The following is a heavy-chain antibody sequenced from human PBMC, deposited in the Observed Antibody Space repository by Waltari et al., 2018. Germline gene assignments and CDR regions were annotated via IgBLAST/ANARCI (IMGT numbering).Heavy chain of an antibody. CDR1: GGTFSSYA. J-gene: IGHJ5*02. Sequence: QVQLVQSGAEVKKPGSSVKVSCQASGGTFSSYAISWLRAAPGQGLEWMGRIIPILGIANYAQKFQGRVTITADKSTSTAYMELSSLRSEDTAVYYCARTLYYYGSGTQGWFDPWGQGTLVTVSS. CDR2: IIPILGIA. CDR3: ARTLYYYGSGTQGWFDP. V-gene: IGHV1-69*04. D-gene: IGHD3-10*01.